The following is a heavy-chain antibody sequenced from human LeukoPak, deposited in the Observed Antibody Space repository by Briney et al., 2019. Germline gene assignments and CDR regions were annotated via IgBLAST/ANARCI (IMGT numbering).Heavy chain of an antibody. CDR3: VRTHISLADFDC. CDR1: GFIFSNYD. J-gene: IGHJ4*02. V-gene: IGHV3-48*03. D-gene: IGHD1-20*01. CDR2: ISSRGTTK. Sequence: GGSLRLSCVASGFIFSNYDMNWVCQAPGKGLEWISYISSRGTTKYYADSVKGHFTISRDNAKNSLYLQMNSLRAEDTALYYCVRTHISLADFDCWGQGTLVTVSS.